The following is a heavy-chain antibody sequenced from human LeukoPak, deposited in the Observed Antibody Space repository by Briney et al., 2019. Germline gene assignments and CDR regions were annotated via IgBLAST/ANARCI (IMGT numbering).Heavy chain of an antibody. V-gene: IGHV3-7*01. D-gene: IGHD3-9*01. CDR1: GFTFSSYW. J-gene: IGHJ4*02. CDR2: IKQDGSEK. CDR3: ARAAYDILTGLPRRPFDY. Sequence: QSGGSLRLSCAASGFTFSSYWMSWVRQAPGKGLEWVANIKQDGSEKYYVDSVKGRFTISRDNAKNSLYLQMNSLRAEDTAVYYCARAAYDILTGLPRRPFDYWGQGTLVTVSS.